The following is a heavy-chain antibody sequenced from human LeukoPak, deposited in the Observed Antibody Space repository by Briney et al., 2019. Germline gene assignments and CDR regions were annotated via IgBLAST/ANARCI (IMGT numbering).Heavy chain of an antibody. V-gene: IGHV3-30*02. CDR3: ARGMGTAIFYYYMDV. CDR1: GFTFSSYG. J-gene: IGHJ6*03. D-gene: IGHD5-18*01. CDR2: IRYDGSNK. Sequence: GGSLRLSCAASGFTFSSYGMHWVRQAPGKGLEWVAFIRYDGSNKYYADSVKGRFTISRDNSKNTLYLQMNRLRAEDTAVYYCARGMGTAIFYYYMDVWGKGTTVTVSS.